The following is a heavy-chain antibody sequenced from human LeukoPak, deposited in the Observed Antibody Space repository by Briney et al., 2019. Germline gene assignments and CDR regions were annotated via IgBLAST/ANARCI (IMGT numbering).Heavy chain of an antibody. D-gene: IGHD6-13*01. V-gene: IGHV3-53*01. CDR3: ARDSPNKAGTGYYFDY. J-gene: IGHJ4*02. CDR1: GFSVSSNY. CDR2: IYSGGST. Sequence: HTGGSLRLSCAASGFSVSSNYMSWVRQAPGKGLEWVSVIYSGGSTYYADSVKGRFTISRDNSKNTLYLQMNSLRAEDTAVYYCARDSPNKAGTGYYFDYWGQGTLVTVSS.